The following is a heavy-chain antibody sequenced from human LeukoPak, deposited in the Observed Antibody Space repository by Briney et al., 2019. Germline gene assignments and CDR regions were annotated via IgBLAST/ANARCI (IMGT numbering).Heavy chain of an antibody. CDR1: GYTFTSYD. J-gene: IGHJ6*02. V-gene: IGHV1-8*01. Sequence: GASVKVSCKASGYTFTSYDINWVRQATGQGLKWMGWMNPNSANTGYAQKFQGRVTMTRNTSISTAYMELSSLRSEDTAVYYCARLASSSWPLYYYYGMDVWGQGTTVTVSS. CDR2: MNPNSANT. CDR3: ARLASSSWPLYYYYGMDV. D-gene: IGHD6-13*01.